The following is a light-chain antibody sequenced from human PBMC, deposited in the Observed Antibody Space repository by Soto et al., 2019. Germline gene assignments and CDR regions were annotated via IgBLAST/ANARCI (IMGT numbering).Light chain of an antibody. CDR2: AAS. CDR1: QSISSY. Sequence: DIQMTQSPSSLSASVGDRVTITCRASQSISSYLNWYQQKPGKAPKLLIYAASSRATGIPDRFSGSGSGTDFTLTISRLEPEDFAVYYCQYYGTSPQTFGQGTKVDIK. J-gene: IGKJ1*01. CDR3: QYYGTSPQT. V-gene: IGKV1-39*02.